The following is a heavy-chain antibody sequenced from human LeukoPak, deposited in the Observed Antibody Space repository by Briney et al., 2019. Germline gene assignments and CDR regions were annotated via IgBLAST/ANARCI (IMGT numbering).Heavy chain of an antibody. V-gene: IGHV2-70*11. Sequence: ESGPTLVKPTQTLTLTCTFSGFSLSTSGMCVTWIRQPPGKALEWLARIDWDDSKHYRTSLKTRLTISKDTSKNQVVLTMTNMDPVDTATYYCARTTYYYDSSGSDENYYYYYYMDVRGKGTTVTVSS. J-gene: IGHJ6*03. CDR1: GFSLSTSGMC. CDR2: IDWDDSK. D-gene: IGHD3-22*01. CDR3: ARTTYYYDSSGSDENYYYYYYMDV.